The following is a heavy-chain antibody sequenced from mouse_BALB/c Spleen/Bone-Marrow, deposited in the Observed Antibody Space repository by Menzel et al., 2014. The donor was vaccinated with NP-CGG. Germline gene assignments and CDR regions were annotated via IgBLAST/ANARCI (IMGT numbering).Heavy chain of an antibody. V-gene: IGHV1-4*01. CDR3: ARESLYGSNYY. D-gene: IGHD1-1*01. J-gene: IGHJ2*01. Sequence: VQLQQSGAELARPGASVKMYCKASGYTFTSYTMHWVKQRPGQGLEWIGYINPSSGYTNYNQKFKDKATLTADKSSSTAYMQLSSLTSEDSAVYYCARESLYGSNYYWGQGTTLTVSS. CDR1: GYTFTSYT. CDR2: INPSSGYT.